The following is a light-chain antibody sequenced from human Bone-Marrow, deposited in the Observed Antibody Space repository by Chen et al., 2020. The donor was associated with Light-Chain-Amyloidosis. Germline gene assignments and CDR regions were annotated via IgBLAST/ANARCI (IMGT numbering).Light chain of an antibody. CDR2: EVS. J-gene: IGLJ1*01. CDR3: CSYAGTLYV. CDR1: SGDVGRYNL. V-gene: IGLV2-23*02. Sequence: QSALTQPASVSGSPGQSITISCTGTSGDVGRYNLVSWYQQHPGKAPKSMIYEVSKRPSGISNRFSGSKSGKAASLTISGLQAEDEADYYCCSYAGTLYVFGTGTKVTVL.